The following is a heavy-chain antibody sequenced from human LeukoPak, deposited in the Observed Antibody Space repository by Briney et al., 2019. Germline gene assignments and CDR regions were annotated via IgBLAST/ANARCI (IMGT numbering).Heavy chain of an antibody. CDR1: GFTFGEYA. J-gene: IGHJ3*02. CDR3: TRKRWLHTAFDI. CDR2: IRRKTYGETT. Sequence: GGSLRLSCTASGFTFGEYAMSWVRQAPGKGLEWMTFIRRKTYGETTEYAASVKGRFTISRDDSKSIAYLQMNSLKTEDTAVYYCTRKRWLHTAFDIWGQGTMVTVAS. V-gene: IGHV3-49*04. D-gene: IGHD5-24*01.